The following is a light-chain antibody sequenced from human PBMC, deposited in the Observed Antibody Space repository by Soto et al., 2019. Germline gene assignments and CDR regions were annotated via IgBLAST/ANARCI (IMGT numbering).Light chain of an antibody. J-gene: IGKJ5*01. Sequence: DIQMTQSPSSLSASVGDRVTITCQASQDISNYLNWYQQKPGKAPKLLIYDASNLETGVPSRFSGSGSGTDFTFTISSLQPEDIATYYCQQYDNLLSITFGQGTRLEI. CDR1: QDISNY. V-gene: IGKV1-33*01. CDR3: QQYDNLLSIT. CDR2: DAS.